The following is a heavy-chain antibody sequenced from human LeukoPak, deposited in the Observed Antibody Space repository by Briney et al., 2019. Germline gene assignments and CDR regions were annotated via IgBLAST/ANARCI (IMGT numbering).Heavy chain of an antibody. Sequence: GGSLRLSCAASGFTFSGYAMSWVRQAPGKGLEWVSAISGSGSTTYYADSVKGRFTISRDNSKNTLYLQMNSLRAEDTAVYYCARDRSYFQHWGQGTLVTVSS. CDR1: GFTFSGYA. J-gene: IGHJ1*01. V-gene: IGHV3-23*01. CDR2: ISGSGSTT. CDR3: ARDRSYFQH.